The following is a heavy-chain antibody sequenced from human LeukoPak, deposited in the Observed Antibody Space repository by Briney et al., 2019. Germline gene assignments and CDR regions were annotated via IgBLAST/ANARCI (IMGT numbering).Heavy chain of an antibody. V-gene: IGHV4-4*07. CDR3: AREMSATYYNPLDYMDV. CDR2: IFTSGIA. J-gene: IGHJ6*03. CDR1: GGPLGIYY. Sequence: SVPLSLTCTVSGGPLGIYYWNWIRQSAGKGLEWIGRIFTSGIAKYNPSLKSRVTMSVDTSKNQFSLNLSSVTGADTAVYYCAREMSATYYNPLDYMDVWGKGTTVTVYS. D-gene: IGHD3-10*01.